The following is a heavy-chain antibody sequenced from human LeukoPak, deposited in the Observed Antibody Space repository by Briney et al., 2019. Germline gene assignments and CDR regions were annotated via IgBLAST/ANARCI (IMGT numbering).Heavy chain of an antibody. CDR2: INPRGTST. CDR1: GYSFTSHY. D-gene: IGHD2/OR15-2a*01. Sequence: ASVKVSCKASGYSFTSHYMHWVRQAPGQGLEWMGLINPRGTSTIYAEKFQGRIIMTRDMSTTTDYMELRSLKSDDTAMYYCARDRVRRSTTGGAFDIWGQGTMVTVSS. CDR3: ARDRVRRSTTGGAFDI. J-gene: IGHJ3*02. V-gene: IGHV1-46*01.